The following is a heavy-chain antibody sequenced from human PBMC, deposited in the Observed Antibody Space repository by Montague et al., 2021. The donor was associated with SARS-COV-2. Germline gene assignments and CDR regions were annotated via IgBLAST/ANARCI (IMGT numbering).Heavy chain of an antibody. V-gene: IGHV4-59*01. CDR3: AREGTGTNYYYYGMDV. Sequence: SETLSLTCTVSGDSMTYFYWSWIRQPPGKGLEWIGYIYYSGSTNYNPSLKSRVTISVDTSKNQFSLKLSSVTAADTAVYYCAREGTGTNYYYYGMDVWGQGTTVTVSS. J-gene: IGHJ6*02. CDR2: IYYSGST. CDR1: GDSMTYFY. D-gene: IGHD1-1*01.